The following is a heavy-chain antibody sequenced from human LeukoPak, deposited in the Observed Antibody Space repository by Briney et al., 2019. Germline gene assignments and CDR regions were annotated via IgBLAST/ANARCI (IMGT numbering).Heavy chain of an antibody. V-gene: IGHV1-2*02. J-gene: IGHJ3*02. D-gene: IGHD3-22*01. CDR2: INPNSGGT. CDR3: ARVGLGYYDSSGYLDAFDI. Sequence: GASVKVSCKASGYTFTGYYMHWVRQAPGQGLEWMGWINPNSGGTNYAQKFQGTVTMTRDTSISTAYTELSRLRSDDTAVYYCARVGLGYYDSSGYLDAFDIWGQGTMVTVSS. CDR1: GYTFTGYY.